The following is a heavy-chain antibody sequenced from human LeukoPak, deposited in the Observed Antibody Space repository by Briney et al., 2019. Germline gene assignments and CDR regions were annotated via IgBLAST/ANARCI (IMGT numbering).Heavy chain of an antibody. J-gene: IGHJ4*02. D-gene: IGHD1-20*01. V-gene: IGHV3-7*01. CDR3: ARENYNWNPDQGYKVFDY. CDR2: TKQDGSGK. CDR1: GFAFRNFW. Sequence: GGSLRLSCAASGFAFRNFWMSWVRQAPGKGLELVANTKQDGSGKYYVDSVEGRFTVSRDNAKNSLYLQMNSLRAEDTAVYYCARENYNWNPDQGYKVFDYWGQGILVTVSS.